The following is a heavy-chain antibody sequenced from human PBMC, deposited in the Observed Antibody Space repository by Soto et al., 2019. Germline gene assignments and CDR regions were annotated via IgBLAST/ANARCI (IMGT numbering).Heavy chain of an antibody. V-gene: IGHV3-74*01. CDR3: ERENWYSLDV. CDR1: GFSFSSYF. J-gene: IGHJ6*02. CDR2: VPGDGSRA. Sequence: EVQLVESGGGSVQPGGSLRLSCAASGFSFSSYFMAWVRQAPGEGLVSVSHVPGDGSRASYADSVRGRFTISRDNAKNTLYLQMDSLREEDTAIYYCERENWYSLDVWGQGTTVTVSS. D-gene: IGHD1-26*01.